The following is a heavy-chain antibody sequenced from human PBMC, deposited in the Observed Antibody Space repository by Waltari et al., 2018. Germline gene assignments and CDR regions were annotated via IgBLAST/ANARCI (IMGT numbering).Heavy chain of an antibody. CDR1: GFTFDDYS. D-gene: IGHD2-15*01. V-gene: IGHV3-43*01. CDR3: AKDGGLRAPFDY. J-gene: IGHJ4*02. CDR2: ISWDGGST. Sequence: EVQLVESGGVVVQPGGSLRLSCAASGFTFDDYSMPWVRQAPGKGLEWVSLISWDGGSTYYADSVKGRFTISRDNSKNSLYLQMNSLRTEDTALYYCAKDGGLRAPFDYWGQGTLVTVSS.